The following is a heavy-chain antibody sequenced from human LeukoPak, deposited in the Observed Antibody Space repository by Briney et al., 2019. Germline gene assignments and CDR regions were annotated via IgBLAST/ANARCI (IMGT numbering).Heavy chain of an antibody. Sequence: PGGSLRLSCAASGSTFDDYGMSWVRQAPGKELEWVSSINWNGGSTGYADSVKGRFTISRDNAKNSLYLQMNSLRAEDTALYYCARVPYERAFDIWGQGTMVTVSS. CDR1: GSTFDDYG. CDR3: ARVPYERAFDI. CDR2: INWNGGST. D-gene: IGHD3-22*01. J-gene: IGHJ3*02. V-gene: IGHV3-20*04.